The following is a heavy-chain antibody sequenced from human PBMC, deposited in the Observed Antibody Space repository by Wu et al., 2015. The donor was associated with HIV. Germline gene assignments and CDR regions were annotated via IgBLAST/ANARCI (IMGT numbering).Heavy chain of an antibody. J-gene: IGHJ6*02. Sequence: QVQLVQSGAEVTKPGASVRVSCKASGYTFTTYGISWVRQAPGQGFEWMGWISGYNGNTKQAQKFQGRVTMTTDTSTSTAYMELRGLTSDDTAVYYCAREIFDYYAMDVWGQGTTVTVSS. V-gene: IGHV1-18*01. CDR3: AREIFDYYAMDV. CDR1: GYTFTTYG. CDR2: ISGYNGNT. D-gene: IGHD3-3*01.